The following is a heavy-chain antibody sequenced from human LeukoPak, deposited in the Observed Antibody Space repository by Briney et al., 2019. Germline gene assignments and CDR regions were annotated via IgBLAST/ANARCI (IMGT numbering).Heavy chain of an antibody. CDR1: GGSFSGHY. J-gene: IGHJ6*03. D-gene: IGHD2-2*01. CDR2: INHSGST. Sequence: PSETLFLTCAVYGGSFSGHYWSWLRQPPGKGLEWIGEINHSGSTNYNPSLKSRVTISIVTSKNQFSLKLSSVTAADTAVYYCARGLPAAMRSYYYYMDVWGKGTTVTVSS. CDR3: ARGLPAAMRSYYYYMDV. V-gene: IGHV4-34*01.